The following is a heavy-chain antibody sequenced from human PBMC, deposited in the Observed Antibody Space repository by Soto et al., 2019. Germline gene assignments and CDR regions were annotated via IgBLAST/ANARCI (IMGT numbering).Heavy chain of an antibody. D-gene: IGHD6-19*01. CDR3: AGERTGAGNAY. V-gene: IGHV1-8*01. CDR2: MNPNSGNT. J-gene: IGHJ4*02. Sequence: QVQLVQSGAEVKKPGASVKVSCKASGYNFTSYDINWGRQATGQGLEWMGWMNPNSGNTGYAQKFQGRGTMTRNTSISTDYMELSSLRAEDTSVYYCAGERTGAGNAYWGQGTLVTVSS. CDR1: GYNFTSYD.